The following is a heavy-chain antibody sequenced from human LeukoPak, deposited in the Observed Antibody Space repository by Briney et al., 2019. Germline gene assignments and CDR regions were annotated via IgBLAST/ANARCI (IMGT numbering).Heavy chain of an antibody. V-gene: IGHV1-8*01. J-gene: IGHJ3*02. Sequence: ASVKVSCKASGYTFTSYDINWVRQATGQGLEWMGWMNPNSGNTGYAQKFQGRVTMTRNTSISTAYMELSSLRSEDTAVYYCARYPATGDAFDIWGQGTMVTVSS. CDR2: MNPNSGNT. CDR3: ARYPATGDAFDI. D-gene: IGHD5-12*01. CDR1: GYTFTSYD.